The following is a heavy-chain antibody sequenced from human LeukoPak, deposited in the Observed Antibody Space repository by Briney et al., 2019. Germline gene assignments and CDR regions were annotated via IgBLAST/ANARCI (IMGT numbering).Heavy chain of an antibody. J-gene: IGHJ4*02. D-gene: IGHD2-15*01. CDR2: ISSSSGAI. Sequence: PGGSLRLSCAGSGFTFSSYAMNWLRQAPGKGLEWLSYISSSSGAIYYADSVKGRFTTSRDNVKNSLYLQMNNLRVEDTGVYYCARDPSHCSGGSCFSGSDYWGRGTLVTVSS. CDR1: GFTFSSYA. CDR3: ARDPSHCSGGSCFSGSDY. V-gene: IGHV3-48*01.